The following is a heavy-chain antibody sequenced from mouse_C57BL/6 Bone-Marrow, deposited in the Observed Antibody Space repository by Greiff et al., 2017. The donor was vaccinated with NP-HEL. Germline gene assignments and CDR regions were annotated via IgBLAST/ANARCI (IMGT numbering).Heavy chain of an antibody. V-gene: IGHV1-74*01. J-gene: IGHJ3*01. CDR2: IHPSDSDT. CDR3: AIVYYGYDWFAY. Sequence: QVQLQQPGAELVMPGASVKLSCKASGYTFTSYWMHWVKQRPGQGLEWIGRIHPSDSDTNYNQKFKGKATLTVDKSSSTAYMQLSSLTSEDSAVYYCAIVYYGYDWFAYWGQGTLVTVSA. D-gene: IGHD2-2*01. CDR1: GYTFTSYW.